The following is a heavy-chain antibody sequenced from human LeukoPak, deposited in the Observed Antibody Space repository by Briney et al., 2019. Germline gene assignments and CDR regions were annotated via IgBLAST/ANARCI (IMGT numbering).Heavy chain of an antibody. J-gene: IGHJ4*02. CDR1: GFTFSSYS. CDR2: ISSSSSYI. V-gene: IGHV3-21*01. CDR3: ARDEVIQWSYTFDY. D-gene: IGHD3-22*01. Sequence: GGSLRLSCAASGFTFSSYSMNWVRQAPGKGLEWVSSISSSSSYIYYADSVKGRFTISRDNSKNTLYLQMNNLRAEDTAVYYCARDEVIQWSYTFDYWGQGTLVTVSS.